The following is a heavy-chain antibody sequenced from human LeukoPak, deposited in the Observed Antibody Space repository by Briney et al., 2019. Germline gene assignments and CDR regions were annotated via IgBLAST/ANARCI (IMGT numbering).Heavy chain of an antibody. CDR2: IYYSGST. V-gene: IGHV4-59*11. J-gene: IGHJ6*03. Sequence: SETLSLTCTVSGDSISSHYWSWIRQPPGKGLEWIGYIYYSGSTNYNPPLKSRVTISVDTSKNQFSLKLSSVTAADTAVYYCAREVAARPYYYYYYMDVWGKGTTVTVSS. CDR3: AREVAARPYYYYYYMDV. CDR1: GDSISSHY. D-gene: IGHD6-6*01.